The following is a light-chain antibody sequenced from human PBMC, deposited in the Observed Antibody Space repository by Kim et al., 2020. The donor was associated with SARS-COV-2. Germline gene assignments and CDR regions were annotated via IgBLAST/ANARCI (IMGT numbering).Light chain of an antibody. J-gene: IGLJ1*01. CDR1: RNNVGNQG. V-gene: IGLV10-54*04. CDR3: AAWDTTLRAYV. CDR2: RDN. Sequence: QTARLNGNGNRNNVGNQGAAWLQQHQGHPPKLLSYRDNDRPSDLSARFSASRSGNTASLTITGLQPEDEADYYCAAWDTTLRAYVFGPGTKVTVL.